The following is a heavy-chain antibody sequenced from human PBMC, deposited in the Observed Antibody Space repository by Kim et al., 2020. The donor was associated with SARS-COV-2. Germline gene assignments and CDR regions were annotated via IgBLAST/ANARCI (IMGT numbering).Heavy chain of an antibody. V-gene: IGHV5-51*01. D-gene: IGHD1-26*01. Sequence: YRPSFQGQVTISADKSISTAYLQWSSLKASDTAMYYCARHEGVGWYFDLWGRGTLVTVSS. CDR3: ARHEGVGWYFDL. J-gene: IGHJ2*01.